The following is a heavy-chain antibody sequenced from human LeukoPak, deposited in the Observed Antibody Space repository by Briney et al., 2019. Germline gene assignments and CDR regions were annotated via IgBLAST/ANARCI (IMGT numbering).Heavy chain of an antibody. J-gene: IGHJ4*02. V-gene: IGHV4-34*01. Sequence: PSETLSLTCAVYGGSFSGCYWSWIRQPPGEGQELNGEINHSGSTNYNPTLKSRVTISVDTSKNQSSLKLSSVTAADTAVYYCAKMVDTAMVGGLYFDYWGQGTLVTVSS. CDR3: AKMVDTAMVGGLYFDY. CDR2: INHSGST. CDR1: GGSFSGCY. D-gene: IGHD5-18*01.